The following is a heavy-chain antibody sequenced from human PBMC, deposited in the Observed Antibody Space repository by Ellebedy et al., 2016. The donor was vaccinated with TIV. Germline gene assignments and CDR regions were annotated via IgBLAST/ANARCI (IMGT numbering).Heavy chain of an antibody. CDR2: IYYSGST. V-gene: IGHV4-59*01. J-gene: IGHJ6*02. D-gene: IGHD2-2*01. CDR3: ARDRSVPAARLGYGMDV. CDR1: GGSISSYY. Sequence: SETLSLTXTVSGGSISSYYWSWIRQPPGKGLEWIGYIYYSGSTNYNPSLKSRVTISVDTSKNQFSLKLSSVTAADTAVYYCARDRSVPAARLGYGMDVWGQGTTVTVSS.